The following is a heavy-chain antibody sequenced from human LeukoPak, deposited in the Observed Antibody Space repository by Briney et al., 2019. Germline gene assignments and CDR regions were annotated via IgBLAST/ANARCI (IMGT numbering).Heavy chain of an antibody. CDR3: ARSHSTSWYWYDY. Sequence: PGGSLRLSCSASGFTVISNYMSWVRQGPGKGLEWVSIIYNGGGTYHADSVKGRFTISRDNSKNTLYLQMNSLRVEDTAIYYCARSHSTSWYWYDYWGQGTLVTVSS. CDR1: GFTVISNY. D-gene: IGHD6-13*01. CDR2: IYNGGGT. J-gene: IGHJ4*02. V-gene: IGHV3-53*01.